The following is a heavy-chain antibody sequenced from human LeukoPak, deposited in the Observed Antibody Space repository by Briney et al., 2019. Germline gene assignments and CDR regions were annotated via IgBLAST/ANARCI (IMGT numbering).Heavy chain of an antibody. J-gene: IGHJ4*02. D-gene: IGHD2-15*01. CDR1: GFTFSSYR. V-gene: IGHV3-21*01. CDR3: ARDRGSNDPIDY. Sequence: GGSLRLSCAASGFTFSSYRMNWVRQAPGKGLEWVSSISPSSGYIYYADSVKGRFTISRDNAKSSLYLQMNSLRAEDTAVYYCARDRGSNDPIDYWGQGTLVTVSS. CDR2: ISPSSGYI.